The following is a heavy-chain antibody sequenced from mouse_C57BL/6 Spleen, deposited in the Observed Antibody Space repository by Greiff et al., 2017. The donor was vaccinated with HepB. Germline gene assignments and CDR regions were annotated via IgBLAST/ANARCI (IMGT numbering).Heavy chain of an antibody. CDR1: GYTFTSYW. V-gene: IGHV1-59*01. J-gene: IGHJ3*01. D-gene: IGHD4-1*01. Sequence: QVQLQQPGAELVRPGPSVKLSCKASGYTFTSYWMHWVKQRPGQGLEWIGVIDPSDSYTNYNQKFKGKATLTVDTSSSTAYMQLSSLTSEDSAVYYCARSLTGTIAYWGQGTLVTVSA. CDR2: IDPSDSYT. CDR3: ARSLTGTIAY.